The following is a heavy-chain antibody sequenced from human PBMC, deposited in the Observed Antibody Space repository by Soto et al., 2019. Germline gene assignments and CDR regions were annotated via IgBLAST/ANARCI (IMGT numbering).Heavy chain of an antibody. Sequence: EVQLVESGGGLVQPGGSLRLSCAASGFIVSSNYMSWVRQAPGKGLEWVSVIYTSGITYYADSVKGRFTISRDNSKNIVYLQMNSLRAEDTAVYYCARGDGALDVWGQGTLVTVS. J-gene: IGHJ3*01. CDR2: IYTSGIT. CDR3: ARGDGALDV. D-gene: IGHD3-10*01. V-gene: IGHV3-66*01. CDR1: GFIVSSNY.